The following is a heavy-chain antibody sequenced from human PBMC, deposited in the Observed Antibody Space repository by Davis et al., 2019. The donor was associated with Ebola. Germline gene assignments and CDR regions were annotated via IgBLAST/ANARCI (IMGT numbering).Heavy chain of an antibody. Sequence: MPSETLSLTCTFPRGSTSSFFWSWIRQSPGKGLEWIGYIYYTGSTNYNPSLKSRVTISVDTSKNQFSLKMISVTAADTAMYYCARSLEYSDAFDICGQGTMVTVSS. CDR3: ARSLEYSDAFDI. CDR1: RGSTSSFF. CDR2: IYYTGST. D-gene: IGHD4-11*01. V-gene: IGHV4-59*01. J-gene: IGHJ3*02.